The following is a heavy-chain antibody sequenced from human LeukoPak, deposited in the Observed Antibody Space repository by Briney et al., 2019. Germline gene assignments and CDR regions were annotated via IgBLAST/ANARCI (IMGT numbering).Heavy chain of an antibody. Sequence: PSETLSLTCTVSGGSISSYYWSWIRLPPGERLEWIGYIYYSGSTNYNPSLKSRVTMAVDTSKKQFSLKLSSVTAADTAVYYCASGRDGGNYTPFDYWGQGTLVTVSS. CDR2: IYYSGST. CDR3: ASGRDGGNYTPFDY. CDR1: GGSISSYY. V-gene: IGHV4-59*01. J-gene: IGHJ4*02. D-gene: IGHD4-23*01.